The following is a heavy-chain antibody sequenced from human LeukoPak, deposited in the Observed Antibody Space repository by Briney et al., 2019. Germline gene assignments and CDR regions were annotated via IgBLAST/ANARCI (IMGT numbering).Heavy chain of an antibody. D-gene: IGHD3-16*01. J-gene: IGHJ4*02. V-gene: IGHV1-46*01. CDR3: ARDNDSRDPPHFDY. Sequence: GASVKVSCKASGYTFTSYYIHWVRQAPGQGLEWMGMINPSDGFTSYAQKFQGRVTMTTDMSTSTVYMELSSLRSEDTAVYYCARDNDSRDPPHFDYWGQGTLVTVSS. CDR2: INPSDGFT. CDR1: GYTFTSYY.